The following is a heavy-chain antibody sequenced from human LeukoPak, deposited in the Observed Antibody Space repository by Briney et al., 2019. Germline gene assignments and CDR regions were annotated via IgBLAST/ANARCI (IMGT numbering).Heavy chain of an antibody. J-gene: IGHJ4*02. CDR2: TYYRSKWYH. CDR3: ARFLGIGSQRYYFDY. CDR1: GDSVSSNSAA. D-gene: IGHD6-19*01. Sequence: SQTLSLTCAISGDSVSSNSAAWSWIRQSPSRGLEWLGRTYYRSKWYHDYAVSVRSRLSVNPDTSKNQFSLQLNSVTPEDTAVYYCARFLGIGSQRYYFDYWGQGTLVTVSS. V-gene: IGHV6-1*01.